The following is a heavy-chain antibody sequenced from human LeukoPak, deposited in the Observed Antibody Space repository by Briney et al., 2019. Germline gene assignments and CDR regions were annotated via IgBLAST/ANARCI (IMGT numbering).Heavy chain of an antibody. CDR3: ARDGYDYVWGSYRLQ. Sequence: SVKVSCKASGGTFSSHAISWVRQAPGQGLEWMGGIIPIFGTANYAQKFQGRVTITTDESTSTAYMELSSLRSEDTAVYYCARDGYDYVWGSYRLQWGQGTLVTVSS. CDR2: IIPIFGTA. D-gene: IGHD3-16*02. CDR1: GGTFSSHA. J-gene: IGHJ4*02. V-gene: IGHV1-69*05.